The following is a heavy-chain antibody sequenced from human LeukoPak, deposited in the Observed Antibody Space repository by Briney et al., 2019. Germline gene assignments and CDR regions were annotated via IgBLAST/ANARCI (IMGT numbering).Heavy chain of an antibody. CDR2: MNPNSGNT. J-gene: IGHJ4*02. D-gene: IGHD3-10*01. V-gene: IGHV1-8*01. CDR1: GYTFTSYD. Sequence: GASVKVSCKASGYTFTSYDINWVRQATGQGLEWMGWMNPNSGNTGYAQKFQGRVTMTRNTSISTVYMELSSLRSEDTAVYYCAGASGSGVIYYFDYWGQGTLVTVSS. CDR3: AGASGSGVIYYFDY.